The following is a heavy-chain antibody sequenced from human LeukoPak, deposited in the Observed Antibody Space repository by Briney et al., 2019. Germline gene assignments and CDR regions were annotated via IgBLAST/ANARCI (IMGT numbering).Heavy chain of an antibody. J-gene: IGHJ4*02. CDR2: ISSSSSYI. D-gene: IGHD6-13*01. V-gene: IGHV3-21*01. CDR1: GFTFSSYS. CDR3: ARDGMIAAAGFH. Sequence: GGSLRLSCAASGFTFSSYSINWVRQAPGKGLEWVSSISSSSSYIYYADSVKGRFTISRDNAKNSLYLQMNSLRAEDTAVYYCARDGMIAAAGFHWGQGTLVTVSS.